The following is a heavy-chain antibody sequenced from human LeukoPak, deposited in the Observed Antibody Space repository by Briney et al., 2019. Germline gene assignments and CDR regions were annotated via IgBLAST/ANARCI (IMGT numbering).Heavy chain of an antibody. CDR2: IIPIFGTA. J-gene: IGHJ3*02. Sequence: GASVKVSCKASGGTFSSYAISWVRQAPGQGLEWMGGIIPIFGTANYAQKFQGRVTITADESTSTAYMELSSLRSEDTAVYYCARGGATLHQPNAFDIWGQGTMVTVSS. CDR1: GGTFSSYA. V-gene: IGHV1-69*13. D-gene: IGHD1-26*01. CDR3: ARGGATLHQPNAFDI.